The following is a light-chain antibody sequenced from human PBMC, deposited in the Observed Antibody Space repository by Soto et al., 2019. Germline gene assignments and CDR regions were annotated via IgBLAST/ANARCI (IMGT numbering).Light chain of an antibody. V-gene: IGKV1-6*01. J-gene: IGKJ1*01. CDR2: AES. Sequence: ATQMTQSPSSLSASVGDRVTITCRASQDIGNDLGWYQQKPGKAPNLLIYAESSLQSGVPSRFSGSGSGTDFTLAISSLQPEDCATYYCLQDYNYPPTFGPGTRVEIK. CDR1: QDIGND. CDR3: LQDYNYPPT.